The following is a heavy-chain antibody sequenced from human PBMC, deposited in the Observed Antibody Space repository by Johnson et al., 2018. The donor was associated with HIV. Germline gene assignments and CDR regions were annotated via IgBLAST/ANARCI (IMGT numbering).Heavy chain of an antibody. CDR3: ARDRGSWHAFDI. V-gene: IGHV3-11*04. D-gene: IGHD3-10*01. J-gene: IGHJ3*02. CDR2: ISSSGGTI. Sequence: QMQLVESVGGLVKPGGSLRLSCAASRFTFSDYYMSWIRQTPGKGLEWVSYISSSGGTIYYADSVKGRFSISRDNAKNSLYLQMNSLRAEDTALYYGARDRGSWHAFDICGQGTMVTVSS. CDR1: RFTFSDYY.